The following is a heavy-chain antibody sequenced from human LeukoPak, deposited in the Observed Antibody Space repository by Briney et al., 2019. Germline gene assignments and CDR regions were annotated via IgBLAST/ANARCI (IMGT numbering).Heavy chain of an antibody. CDR1: GFTFSSYS. CDR3: AKAKSLSTFGSGSSTALDY. Sequence: GGSLRLSCAVSGFTFSSYSMSWVRQAPGKGLEWVSAISGSGDSTYYTDSVKGRFTISRDNSKNTLYLQMNSLRVEDTAVYYCAKAKSLSTFGSGSSTALDYWGQGTLVTVSS. D-gene: IGHD3-10*01. V-gene: IGHV3-23*01. J-gene: IGHJ4*02. CDR2: ISGSGDST.